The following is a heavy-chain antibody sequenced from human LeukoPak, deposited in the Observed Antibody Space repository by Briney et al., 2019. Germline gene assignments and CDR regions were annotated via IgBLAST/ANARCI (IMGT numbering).Heavy chain of an antibody. CDR1: GYTFTSYD. Sequence: ASVKVSCKASGYTFTSYDINWVRQATGQGLEWMGWMNPNSGNTGYAQKFQGRVTMTRNTSISTAYMELSSLRSEDTAVYYCARADRGDSSSWHVLSYGMDVWDQGTTVTVSS. CDR2: MNPNSGNT. V-gene: IGHV1-8*01. D-gene: IGHD6-13*01. J-gene: IGHJ6*02. CDR3: ARADRGDSSSWHVLSYGMDV.